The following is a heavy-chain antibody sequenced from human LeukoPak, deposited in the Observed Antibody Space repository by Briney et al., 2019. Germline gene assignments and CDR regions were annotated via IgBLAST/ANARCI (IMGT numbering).Heavy chain of an antibody. V-gene: IGHV1-46*01. Sequence: ASVKVSCKASGYTFTSYYMHWVRQAPGQGLEWMGIINPSGGSTSYAQKFQGRVTMTRDTSTSTVYMELSSLRSEDTAVYYCARDRGGYSSSSWRTYYFDYWGQGTLVTVSS. CDR1: GYTFTSYY. J-gene: IGHJ4*02. CDR2: INPSGGST. CDR3: ARDRGGYSSSSWRTYYFDY. D-gene: IGHD6-6*01.